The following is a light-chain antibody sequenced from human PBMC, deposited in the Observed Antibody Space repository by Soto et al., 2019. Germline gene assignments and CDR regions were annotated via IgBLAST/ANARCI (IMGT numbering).Light chain of an antibody. CDR3: LHDALFPYS. CDR2: GIS. J-gene: IGKJ2*03. V-gene: IGKV1-6*01. CDR1: QAISND. Sequence: AIQMTQSPSSLSASVGDTVTFTCRASQAISNDLGWLQQRPGKPPKLLIYGISILQTGVPSRFSGSGSGTDFTLTISGLQPEDFATYYCLHDALFPYSFGQGTRLEI.